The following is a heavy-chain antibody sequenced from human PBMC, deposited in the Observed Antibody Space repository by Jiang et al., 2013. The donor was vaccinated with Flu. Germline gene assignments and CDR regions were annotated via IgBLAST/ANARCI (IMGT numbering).Heavy chain of an antibody. CDR2: IIPILGIA. D-gene: IGHD5-18*01. Sequence: AISWVRQAPGQGLEWMGRIIPILGIANYAQKFQGRVTITADKSTSTAYMELSSLRSEDTAVYYCARTAVDTAMAAFDYWGQGTLVTVSS. CDR1: A. J-gene: IGHJ4*02. V-gene: IGHV1-69*04. CDR3: ARTAVDTAMAAFDY.